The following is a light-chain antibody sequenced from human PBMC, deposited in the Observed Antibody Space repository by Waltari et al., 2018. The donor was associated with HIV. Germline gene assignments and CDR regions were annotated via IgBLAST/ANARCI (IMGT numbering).Light chain of an antibody. CDR3: QQGYSTPYT. Sequence: DIQMTQSPSSLSASVGDRVTITCRASQSISNNLNWYQRKPGKAPKLLIYAASRLYSGVPSRISGSGSETDFTLTINSLQPEDSATYFCQQGYSTPYTFGQGTQLQMK. CDR2: AAS. CDR1: QSISNN. J-gene: IGKJ2*01. V-gene: IGKV1-39*01.